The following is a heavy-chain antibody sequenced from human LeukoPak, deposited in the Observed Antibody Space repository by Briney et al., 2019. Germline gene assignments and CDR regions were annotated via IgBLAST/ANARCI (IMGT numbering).Heavy chain of an antibody. Sequence: ASVKVSCKASGYTFTSYYIHWVRQAPGQGLEWMGIINPSGGTTRYAQKFQGRVTMTRDVSTSTVYMDLSSLRSEDTALYYCARGVHVRMYDSNHNSFDPWGQGTLVTVSS. J-gene: IGHJ5*01. V-gene: IGHV1-46*01. CDR3: ARGVHVRMYDSNHNSFDP. D-gene: IGHD3-22*01. CDR1: GYTFTSYY. CDR2: INPSGGTT.